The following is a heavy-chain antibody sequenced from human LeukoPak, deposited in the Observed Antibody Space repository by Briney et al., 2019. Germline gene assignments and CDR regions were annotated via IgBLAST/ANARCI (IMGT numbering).Heavy chain of an antibody. D-gene: IGHD6-13*01. V-gene: IGHV1-2*02. CDR3: ARKLGYSSSWFDP. CDR2: INPNSGGT. J-gene: IGHJ5*02. Sequence: ASVKVSCKASGYTFTSYDINWVRQATGQGLEWMGWINPNSGGTNYAQKFQGRVTMTRDTSISTAYMELSRLRSDDTAVYYCARKLGYSSSWFDPWGQGTLVTVSS. CDR1: GYTFTSYD.